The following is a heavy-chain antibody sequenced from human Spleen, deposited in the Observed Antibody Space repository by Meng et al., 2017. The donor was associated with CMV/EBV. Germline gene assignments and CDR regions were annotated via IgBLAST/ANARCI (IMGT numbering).Heavy chain of an antibody. Sequence: SRFAFSDYYMSWIRQAPGRGLEWVSYISSSGSTIYYADAVKGRFTISRDNAKNSLYLQMNSLRAEDTAVYYCARVVVPAAIQGFWFDPWGQGTLVTVSS. CDR1: RFAFSDYY. CDR3: ARVVVPAAIQGFWFDP. J-gene: IGHJ5*02. V-gene: IGHV3-11*04. D-gene: IGHD2-2*01. CDR2: ISSSGSTI.